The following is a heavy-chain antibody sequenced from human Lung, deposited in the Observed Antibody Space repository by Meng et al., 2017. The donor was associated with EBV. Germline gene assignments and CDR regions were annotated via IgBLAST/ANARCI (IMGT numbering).Heavy chain of an antibody. D-gene: IGHD6-6*01. CDR3: AHLIAARPFDY. CDR2: IYWDDDK. V-gene: IGHV2-5*02. J-gene: IGHJ4*02. CDR1: GFSLSTRGVG. Sequence: QITLKESGPTLVKPTQTLPLTCTFSGFSLSTRGVGVGWIRQPPGKALEWLALIYWDDDKRYSPSLKSRLTITKDTSKNQVVLTMTNMDPVDAATYFCAHLIAARPFDYWGQGTLVTVSS.